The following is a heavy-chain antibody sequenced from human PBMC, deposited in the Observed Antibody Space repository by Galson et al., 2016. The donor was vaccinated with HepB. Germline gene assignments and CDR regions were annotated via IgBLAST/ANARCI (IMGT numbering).Heavy chain of an antibody. Sequence: SETLSLTCYVSGDSITEGSYWAWIRQSPGKGLEIVGSVTYGGTTYYEPSLMSRLTISVDRSKTSFSLTMSSVTAADTAVYYCARHRVLWAIDVWGPGTVVTVSS. CDR2: VTYGGTT. J-gene: IGHJ3*01. V-gene: IGHV4-39*01. CDR3: ARHRVLWAIDV. CDR1: GDSITEGSY. D-gene: IGHD6-6*01.